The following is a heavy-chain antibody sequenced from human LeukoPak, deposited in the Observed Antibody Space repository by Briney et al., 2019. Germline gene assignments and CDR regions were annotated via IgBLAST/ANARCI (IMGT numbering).Heavy chain of an antibody. Sequence: SVKVSCKASGGTFSSYAISWVRQAPGQGLEWMGGIIPIFGTANYAQKFQGRVTVTADESTSTAYMELSSLRSEDTAVYYCARSRVYCGGDCYRTFDYWGQGTLVTVSS. V-gene: IGHV1-69*13. CDR3: ARSRVYCGGDCYRTFDY. CDR1: GGTFSSYA. J-gene: IGHJ4*02. D-gene: IGHD2-21*01. CDR2: IIPIFGTA.